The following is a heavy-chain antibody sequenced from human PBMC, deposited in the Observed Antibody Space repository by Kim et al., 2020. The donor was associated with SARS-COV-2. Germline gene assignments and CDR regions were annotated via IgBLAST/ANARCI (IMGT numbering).Heavy chain of an antibody. CDR3: AKGQLTIVVVVAGKVPDGWFDP. CDR2: ISGSGGST. Sequence: GGSLRLSCAASGFTFSSYAMSWVRQAPGKGLEWVSAISGSGGSTYYADSVKGRFTISRDNSKNTLYLQMNSLRAEDTAVYYCAKGQLTIVVVVAGKVPDGWFDPWGQGTLVTVSS. J-gene: IGHJ5*02. V-gene: IGHV3-23*01. CDR1: GFTFSSYA. D-gene: IGHD2-15*01.